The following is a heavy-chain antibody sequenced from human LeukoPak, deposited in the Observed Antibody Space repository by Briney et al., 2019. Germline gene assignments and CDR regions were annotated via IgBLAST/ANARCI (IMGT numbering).Heavy chain of an antibody. Sequence: GGYLRLSRAASGFTFSSYAMSWVRQAPGKGLEWVSAISGSGGSTYYADSVKGRFTISRDNSKNTLYLQMNSLRAEDTAVYYCTSSGWYSEYYFDYWGQGTLVTVSS. V-gene: IGHV3-23*01. CDR3: TSSGWYSEYYFDY. CDR2: ISGSGGST. J-gene: IGHJ4*02. CDR1: GFTFSSYA. D-gene: IGHD6-19*01.